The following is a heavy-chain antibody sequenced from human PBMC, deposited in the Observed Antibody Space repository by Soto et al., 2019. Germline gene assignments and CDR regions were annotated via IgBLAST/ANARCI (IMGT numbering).Heavy chain of an antibody. CDR3: ATDSNYDVSNSF. J-gene: IGHJ4*02. CDR1: GGTLNNYA. D-gene: IGHD3-3*01. V-gene: IGHV1-69*13. CDR2: ILPVSAPP. Sequence: SVKVSCKASGGTLNNYAINWVRQAPGQGLEWMGGILPVSAPPDYAQKFQGRVSITADHSTSTVYMELSRLNSDDTAVYFCATDSNYDVSNSFWGQGTLVTVSS.